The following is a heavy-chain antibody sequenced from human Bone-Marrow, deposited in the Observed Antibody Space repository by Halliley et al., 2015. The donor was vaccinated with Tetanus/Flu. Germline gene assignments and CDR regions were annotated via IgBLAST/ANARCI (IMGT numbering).Heavy chain of an antibody. Sequence: SLRLSCTASGSTFSNYWMTWVRQAPGKGLECVAIIKGDGSEKLYVDSVKGRFTISRDNAKNSLYLQMDSLRVDDTAVYYCARDPLGGAFDYWGQGTRVTVSS. D-gene: IGHD3-16*01. J-gene: IGHJ4*02. CDR2: IKGDGSEK. CDR3: ARDPLGGAFDY. CDR1: GSTFSNYW. V-gene: IGHV3-7*03.